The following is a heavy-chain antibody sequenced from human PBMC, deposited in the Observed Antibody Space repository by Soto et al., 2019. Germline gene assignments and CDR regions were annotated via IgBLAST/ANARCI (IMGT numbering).Heavy chain of an antibody. Sequence: QVQLMQSGAEVRKPGASVRLSCETCGYNFNQYYIHWVRQAPGQGLEWMGIINLRGGTTEYAHKFRGRVTVTGDTSTSTAYMELRSLRSEDTAIYFCARGPDDSDVPRWDYWGQGTLVTVSS. V-gene: IGHV1-46*02. CDR1: GYNFNQYY. J-gene: IGHJ4*02. CDR2: INLRGGTT. CDR3: ARGPDDSDVPRWDY. D-gene: IGHD4-17*01.